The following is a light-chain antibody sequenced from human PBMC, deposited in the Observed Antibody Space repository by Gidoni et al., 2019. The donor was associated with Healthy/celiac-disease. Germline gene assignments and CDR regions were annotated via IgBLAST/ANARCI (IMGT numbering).Light chain of an antibody. CDR3: QQYGSSPMYT. Sequence: DIVLTQSPGTLSLSPGERATLSCRASQSVSSSYLAWYQQKPGQAPRLLIYGASSRATGIPDRVSGSGSGTDFTLTISRLEPEDFAVYYCQQYGSSPMYTFGQGTKLEIK. J-gene: IGKJ2*01. V-gene: IGKV3-20*01. CDR1: QSVSSSY. CDR2: GAS.